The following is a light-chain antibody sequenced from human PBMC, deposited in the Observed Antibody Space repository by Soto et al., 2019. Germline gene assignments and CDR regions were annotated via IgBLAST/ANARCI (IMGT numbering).Light chain of an antibody. J-gene: IGKJ1*01. CDR3: QQYGDSPWT. V-gene: IGKV3-20*01. CDR1: QSVRSSY. Sequence: EIVLTQSPGTLSLSPGERATLSCRASQSVRSSYLAWYQQKPGQAPRLLIYGASHRATGIPERFSGSGSGTAFTLTTSRLEPEDFAVFYCQQYGDSPWTFGQGTKVDIK. CDR2: GAS.